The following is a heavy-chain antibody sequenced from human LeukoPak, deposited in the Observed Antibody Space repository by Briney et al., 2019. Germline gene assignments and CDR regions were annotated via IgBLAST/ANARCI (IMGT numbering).Heavy chain of an antibody. D-gene: IGHD5-12*01. J-gene: IGHJ4*02. CDR3: AKDLDIVATITGN. CDR2: VSGSGGST. CDR1: GFTFSSYA. Sequence: GGSLRLSCAASGFTFSSYAMSWVRQAPGKGLEWVSGVSGSGGSTYYADSMKGRFTISRDNSKNTLYPQMNSLRAEDTAVYYCAKDLDIVATITGNWGQGTLVTVSS. V-gene: IGHV3-23*01.